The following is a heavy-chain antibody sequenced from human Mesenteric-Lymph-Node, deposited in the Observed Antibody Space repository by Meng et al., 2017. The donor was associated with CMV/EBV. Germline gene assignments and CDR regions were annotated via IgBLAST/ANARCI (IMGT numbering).Heavy chain of an antibody. CDR2: IYHDGNNK. V-gene: IGHV3-33*06. CDR3: AKPRGDYELFDF. J-gene: IGHJ4*02. CDR1: GFTFSSYG. Sequence: GESLKISCAASGFTFSSYGMHWVRQAPGKGLEWVALIYHDGNNKYYADSVRGRFTISRDNSKNTLFLQMSSLTVADTAVYYCAKPRGDYELFDFWGRGTLVTVSS. D-gene: IGHD4-17*01.